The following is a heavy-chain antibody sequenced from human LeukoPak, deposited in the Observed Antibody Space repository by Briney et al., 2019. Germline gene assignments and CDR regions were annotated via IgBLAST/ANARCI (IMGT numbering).Heavy chain of an antibody. D-gene: IGHD2-8*01. Sequence: ASVKVSCKASGYTFTGYYMHWVRQAPGQGLEWMGWINPNSGGTNYAQKLQGRVTMTTDTSTSTAYMELRSLRSDDTAVYYCATPYCTNGVCVDYWGQGTLVTVSS. CDR1: GYTFTGYY. J-gene: IGHJ4*02. V-gene: IGHV1-2*02. CDR3: ATPYCTNGVCVDY. CDR2: INPNSGGT.